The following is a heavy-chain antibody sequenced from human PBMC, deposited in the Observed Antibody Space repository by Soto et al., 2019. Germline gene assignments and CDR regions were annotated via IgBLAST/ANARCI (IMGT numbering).Heavy chain of an antibody. CDR1: GFTFSNYW. V-gene: IGHV3-74*03. CDR2: INSDGSST. D-gene: IGHD3-3*01. J-gene: IGHJ5*02. CDR3: ARDPAYDFWSAYHNWFDP. Sequence: HPGGSLRLSCAASGFTFSNYWMHWVRQAPGKGLVWVSRINSDGSSTTYAASVKGRFTISRDNAKNTLYLQMNSLGAEDTAVYYCARDPAYDFWSAYHNWFDPWGQGTLVTVSS.